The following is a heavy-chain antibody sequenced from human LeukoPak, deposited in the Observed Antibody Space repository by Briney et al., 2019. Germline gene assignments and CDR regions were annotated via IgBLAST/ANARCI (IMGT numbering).Heavy chain of an antibody. CDR3: ALLPYCSSTSCYEIDY. V-gene: IGHV3-30-3*01. CDR2: ISYDGSNK. J-gene: IGHJ4*02. CDR1: GFTFSSYA. Sequence: GGSLRLSCAASGFTFSSYAMHWVRQAPGKGLEWVAVISYDGSNKYYADSVKGRFTISRDNSKNTLYLQMNSLRAEDTAVYYCALLPYCSSTSCYEIDYWGQGTLVTVSS. D-gene: IGHD2-2*01.